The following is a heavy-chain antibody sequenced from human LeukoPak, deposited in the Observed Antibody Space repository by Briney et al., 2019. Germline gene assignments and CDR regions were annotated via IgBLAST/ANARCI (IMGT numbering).Heavy chain of an antibody. J-gene: IGHJ6*02. CDR1: GFTFSSYA. Sequence: GGSLRLSCAASGFTFSSYAMSWVRQAPGKGLEWVSGTSGSGGSIYYADSVKGRFTISRDNSKNTLYLQMNSLRAEDTAVYYCAGPNYGMDVWGQGTTVTVSS. CDR2: TSGSGGSI. CDR3: AGPNYGMDV. V-gene: IGHV3-23*01.